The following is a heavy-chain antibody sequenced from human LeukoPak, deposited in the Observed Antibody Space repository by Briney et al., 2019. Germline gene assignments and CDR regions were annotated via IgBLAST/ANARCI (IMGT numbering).Heavy chain of an antibody. CDR2: INHSGST. CDR1: GGSFSGYY. Sequence: PSETLSLTCAVYGGSFSGYYWSWIRQPPGKGLEWIGEINHSGSTNYNPSLKSRVTISVDTSKNQFSLKLSSVTAADTAVYYCARGDSSGWTFDYWGQGTLVTVSS. V-gene: IGHV4-34*01. D-gene: IGHD6-19*01. CDR3: ARGDSSGWTFDY. J-gene: IGHJ4*02.